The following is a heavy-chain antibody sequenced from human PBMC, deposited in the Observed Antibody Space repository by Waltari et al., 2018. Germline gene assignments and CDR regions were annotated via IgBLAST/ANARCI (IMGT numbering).Heavy chain of an antibody. Sequence: QVQLQESGPGLVKPSETLSLTCTVSGGSISSYNWSWIRKRPGKGLEWIGYIYYSGSTNYNPSLTRRVSISVDTSKNQFSLTLSSVTAADTAVDYCSWGLRGGVRPAFDYWGQGTLVTVSS. V-gene: IGHV4-59*01. CDR3: SWGLRGGVRPAFDY. CDR1: GGSISSYN. CDR2: IYYSGST. J-gene: IGHJ4*02. D-gene: IGHD2-15*01.